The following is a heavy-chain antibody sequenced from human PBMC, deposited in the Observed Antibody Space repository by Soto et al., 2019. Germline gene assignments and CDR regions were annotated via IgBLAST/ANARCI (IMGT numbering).Heavy chain of an antibody. D-gene: IGHD3-3*01. CDR1: GFTFSSYA. V-gene: IGHV3-30-3*01. CDR3: ARDVLRFLEWLSLSTSYYYGMDV. J-gene: IGHJ6*02. Sequence: GSLRLSCAASGFTFSSYAMHWVRQAPGKGLEWVAVISYDGSNKYYADSVKGRFTISRDNSKNTLYLQMNSLRAEDTAVYYCARDVLRFLEWLSLSTSYYYGMDVWGQGTKVTVSS. CDR2: ISYDGSNK.